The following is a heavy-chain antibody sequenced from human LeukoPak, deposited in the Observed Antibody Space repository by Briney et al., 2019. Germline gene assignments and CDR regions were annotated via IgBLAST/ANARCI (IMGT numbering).Heavy chain of an antibody. Sequence: GGSLRLSCAPPGFTFSSYWMYWGRQAPGKRLVWVSRINSDVSSTSYADSVKGRFTISRDNAKNTLYIQMNSLRAEDTAVYYCARDSSDFWSGSLDYWGQGTLVTVSS. D-gene: IGHD3-3*01. J-gene: IGHJ4*02. CDR1: GFTFSSYW. CDR3: ARDSSDFWSGSLDY. V-gene: IGHV3-74*01. CDR2: INSDVSST.